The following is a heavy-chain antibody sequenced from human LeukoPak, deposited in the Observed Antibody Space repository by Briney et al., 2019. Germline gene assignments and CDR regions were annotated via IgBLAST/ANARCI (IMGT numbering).Heavy chain of an antibody. CDR3: AKQSPRRQTAER. CDR2: INHSGST. J-gene: IGHJ4*02. D-gene: IGHD1/OR15-1a*01. Sequence: PSETLSLTCAVYGGSFSGYYWSWNRQPPGKGLEWIGEINHSGSTNYNPSLKSRVTISVDTSKNQFSLKLSSVTAADTAVYYCAKQSPRRQTAERWGQGTLVTVSS. CDR1: GGSFSGYY. V-gene: IGHV4-34*01.